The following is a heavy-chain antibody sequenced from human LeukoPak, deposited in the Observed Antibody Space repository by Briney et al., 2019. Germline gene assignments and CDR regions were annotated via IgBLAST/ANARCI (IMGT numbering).Heavy chain of an antibody. CDR3: ARAPTRNYMDV. V-gene: IGHV1-46*01. J-gene: IGHJ6*03. CDR2: INPSGGST. CDR1: GYTFTSYY. D-gene: IGHD5-24*01. Sequence: GALVKVSCKASGYTFTSYYMHWVRQAPGQGLEWMGIINPSGGSTSYAQKFQGRVTMTRDTSTSTVYMELSSLRSGDTPVYFCARAPTRNYMDVWGKGTTVTVSS.